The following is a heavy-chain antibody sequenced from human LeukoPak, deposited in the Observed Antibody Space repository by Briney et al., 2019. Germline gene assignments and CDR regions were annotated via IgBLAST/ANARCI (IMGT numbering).Heavy chain of an antibody. V-gene: IGHV4-59*01. Sequence: SETLSLTCTVSGGSISSYYWSWIRQPPGKGLEWIGYIYYSGSTNYNPSLKSRVTISVDTSKNQFSLKLSSLTAADTAVYYCARTRGVVPTRFDYWGQGTLVTVSS. CDR3: ARTRGVVPTRFDY. CDR2: IYYSGST. CDR1: GGSISSYY. D-gene: IGHD2-2*01. J-gene: IGHJ4*02.